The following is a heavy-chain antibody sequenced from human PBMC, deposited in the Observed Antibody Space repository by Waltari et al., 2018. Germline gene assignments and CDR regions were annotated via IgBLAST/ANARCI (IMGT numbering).Heavy chain of an antibody. D-gene: IGHD3-22*01. V-gene: IGHV3-74*01. Sequence: EVQLVESGGGLVQPGGSLRLSCAASGFTFSIHWMYWVRQTPGKGLVWVSGINSDGSSTSYADSVKGRVTISRANAKNTLYLQMNSLRAEDTAVYYCVRDSSGTYWGQGTQVTVSS. J-gene: IGHJ4*02. CDR3: VRDSSGTY. CDR1: GFTFSIHW. CDR2: INSDGSST.